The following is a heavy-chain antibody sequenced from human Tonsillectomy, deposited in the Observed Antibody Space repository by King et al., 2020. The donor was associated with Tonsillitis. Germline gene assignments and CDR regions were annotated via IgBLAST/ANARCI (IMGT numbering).Heavy chain of an antibody. D-gene: IGHD5-24*01. J-gene: IGHJ4*02. CDR2: ISWDAGST. V-gene: IGHV3-43*01. CDR1: GFTFDDYT. Sequence: VQLVESGGVVVQPGGSLRLSCAASGFTFDDYTMHWVRQAPGKGLEWVSLISWDAGSTYYTDSVKGRFTMSRDNSKNSLYLQMNSLRSEETALYYCAKEGGMATINGYFDYWGQGTLVTVSS. CDR3: AKEGGMATINGYFDY.